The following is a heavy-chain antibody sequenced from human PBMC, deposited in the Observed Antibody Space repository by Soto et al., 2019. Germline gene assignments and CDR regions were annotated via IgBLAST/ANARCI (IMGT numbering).Heavy chain of an antibody. CDR2: IYYSGST. CDR3: ARHEGTAMPYYYYGMDV. V-gene: IGHV4-39*01. D-gene: IGHD5-18*01. CDR1: GGSISSSSYY. Sequence: SETLSLTCTVSGGSISSSSYYWGWIRQPPGKGLEWIGSIYYSGSTYYNPSLKSRVTISVDTSKNQFSLKLSSVTAADTAVYYCARHEGTAMPYYYYGMDVWGQGTTVTVS. J-gene: IGHJ6*02.